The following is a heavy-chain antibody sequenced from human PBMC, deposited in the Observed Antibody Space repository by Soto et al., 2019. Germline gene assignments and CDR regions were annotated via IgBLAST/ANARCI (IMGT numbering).Heavy chain of an antibody. V-gene: IGHV4-61*08. CDR2: IYYSGST. Sequence: PSETLSLTCTVSGGSVSSGDYFWSWLRQSPGKRLEWIAYIYYSGSTNHNPSLKSRATISVDTSKSQVSLTLTSMTAADAALYYCARSPNYYYYGFDVWGQGTAVTVSS. D-gene: IGHD3-10*01. CDR1: GGSVSSGDYF. J-gene: IGHJ6*02. CDR3: ARSPNYYYYGFDV.